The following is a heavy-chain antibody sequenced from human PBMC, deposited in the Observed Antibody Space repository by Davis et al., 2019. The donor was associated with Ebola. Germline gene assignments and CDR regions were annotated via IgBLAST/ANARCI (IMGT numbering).Heavy chain of an antibody. Sequence: AASVKVSCKASGYTFTSYGISWVRQAPGQGLEWMGWIIAYNGNTNYAQKLQGRVTMTTDTSTSTAYMELRSLRSDDTAVYYCARAVTMVLPSGWFDPWGQGTLVTVSS. CDR3: ARAVTMVLPSGWFDP. V-gene: IGHV1-18*01. D-gene: IGHD3-10*01. J-gene: IGHJ5*02. CDR1: GYTFTSYG. CDR2: IIAYNGNT.